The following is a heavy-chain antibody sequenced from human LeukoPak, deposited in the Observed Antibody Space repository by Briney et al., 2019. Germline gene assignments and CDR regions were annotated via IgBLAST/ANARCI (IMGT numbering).Heavy chain of an antibody. CDR2: LSYDGSNE. Sequence: QPGGSLRLSCAASGFTFSSFAMHWVRQTPGKGLDWVAALSYDGSNENYADSVKGRFTISRDNSKNTLYLQMNSLRPEDTAVYYCARDRLDSSSCIYYWGQGTLVTVSS. CDR1: GFTFSSFA. D-gene: IGHD6-13*01. CDR3: ARDRLDSSSCIYY. J-gene: IGHJ4*02. V-gene: IGHV3-30-3*01.